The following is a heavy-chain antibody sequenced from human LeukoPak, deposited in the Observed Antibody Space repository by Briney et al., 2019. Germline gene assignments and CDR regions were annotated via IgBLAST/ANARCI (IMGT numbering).Heavy chain of an antibody. J-gene: IGHJ4*02. CDR2: ISSRGSYK. CDR3: ARDKTYCSSPSCSLDY. CDR1: GFTFSNYN. V-gene: IGHV3-21*01. D-gene: IGHD2-2*01. Sequence: GGSLRLSCAASGFTFSNYNMNWVRQAPGKGLEWASYISSRGSYKYYADSVRGRFTISRDDAQNSLYLQMNSLRADDTAVYYCARDKTYCSSPSCSLDYWGQGTLVTVSS.